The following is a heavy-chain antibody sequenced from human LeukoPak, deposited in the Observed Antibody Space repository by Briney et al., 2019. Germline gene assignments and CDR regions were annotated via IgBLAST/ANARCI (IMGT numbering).Heavy chain of an antibody. V-gene: IGHV4-39*01. CDR2: IYYSGST. CDR1: GGSISSSSYY. J-gene: IGHJ6*03. Sequence: PSETLSLTCTVSGGSISSSSYYWGWIRQPPGKGLEWIGSIYYSGSTYYNPSLKSRVTISVDTSKNQFSLKLSSVTAADTAVYYCARHVLLWFGELFPLYIDVWGKGTTVTVSS. CDR3: ARHVLLWFGELFPLYIDV. D-gene: IGHD3-10*01.